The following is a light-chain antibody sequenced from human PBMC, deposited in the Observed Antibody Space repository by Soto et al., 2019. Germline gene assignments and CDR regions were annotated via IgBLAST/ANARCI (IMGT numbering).Light chain of an antibody. CDR3: QQYNSYSLT. Sequence: DIQMTQSPSTLSASVGDRVTITCRASQSISSWLAWYQQTPGKAPKLLIYKASSLESGVPSRFSGSGSGTAFTLTISSLQPDDFATYYCQQYNSYSLTFGQGTKVEIK. CDR1: QSISSW. CDR2: KAS. V-gene: IGKV1-5*03. J-gene: IGKJ1*01.